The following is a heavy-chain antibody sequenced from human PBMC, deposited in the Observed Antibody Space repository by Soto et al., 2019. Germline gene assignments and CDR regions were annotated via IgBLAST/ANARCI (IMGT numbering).Heavy chain of an antibody. V-gene: IGHV3-23*01. J-gene: IGHJ4*02. CDR3: AKVLYSSGSLYXS. D-gene: IGHD6-19*01. CDR2: ISASGGAT. Sequence: GSLRLSCAASGFTFSSYGMSWVRQAPGKGPEWVSGISASGGATYYADSVKGRFTISRDNSKNTVDLQMSSLRAEDTAVYYCAKVLYSSGSLYXSWGQGTLVT. CDR1: GFTFSSYG.